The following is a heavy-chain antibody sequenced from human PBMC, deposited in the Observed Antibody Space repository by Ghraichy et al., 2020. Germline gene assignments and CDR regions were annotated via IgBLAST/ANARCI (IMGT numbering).Heavy chain of an antibody. J-gene: IGHJ4*02. CDR2: ISYDGSNK. CDR3: ARPGYSSGWANFDY. D-gene: IGHD6-19*01. CDR1: GFTFSSYA. V-gene: IGHV3-30*04. Sequence: GGSLRLSCAASGFTFSSYAMHWVRQAPGKGLEWVAVISYDGSNKYYADSVKGRFNISRDNSKNTLYLQMNSLRAEDTAVYYCARPGYSSGWANFDYWGQGTLVTVSS.